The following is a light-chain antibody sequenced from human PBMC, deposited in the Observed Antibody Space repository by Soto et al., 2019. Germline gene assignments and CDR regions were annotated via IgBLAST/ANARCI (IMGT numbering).Light chain of an antibody. J-gene: IGKJ5*01. Sequence: EIVFTHSPATLSLSPGERATLSCRASQSVSSNLAWYQQKPGQAPRLLIYGASSRATGIPDRFSGSGSGTDFTLTIDNLEPEDFAIYYCQQRSNWPPITFGQGTRLEI. V-gene: IGKV3-11*01. CDR2: GAS. CDR1: QSVSSN. CDR3: QQRSNWPPIT.